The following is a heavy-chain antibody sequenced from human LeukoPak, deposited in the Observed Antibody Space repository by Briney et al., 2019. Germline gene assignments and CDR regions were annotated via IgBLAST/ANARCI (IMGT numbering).Heavy chain of an antibody. D-gene: IGHD2-15*01. CDR1: GGSISSGSYY. J-gene: IGHJ6*04. CDR2: IYTSGST. V-gene: IGHV4-61*02. Sequence: SETLSLTCTVSGGSISSGSYYWSWIRQPAGKGLEWIGRIYTSGSTNYNPSLKSRVTISVDTSKNQFSLKLSSVTAADTAVYYCARLVADVWGKGTTVTVSS. CDR3: ARLVADV.